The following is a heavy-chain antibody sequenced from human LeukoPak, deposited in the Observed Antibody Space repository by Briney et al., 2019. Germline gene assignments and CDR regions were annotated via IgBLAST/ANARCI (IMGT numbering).Heavy chain of an antibody. Sequence: GGSLRLSCTVSGCTFGENDRSWVRQAPGKGLEWVGIIRSKGYGETTEYAASVKGIFIISREDDKSIAFLHLNRLQTEQTAVYYCTRAGNDYNNSPSPYWGPGTLVTVAS. V-gene: IGHV3-49*04. CDR2: IRSKGYGETT. D-gene: IGHD4-11*01. J-gene: IGHJ4*02. CDR1: GCTFGEND. CDR3: TRAGNDYNNSPSPY.